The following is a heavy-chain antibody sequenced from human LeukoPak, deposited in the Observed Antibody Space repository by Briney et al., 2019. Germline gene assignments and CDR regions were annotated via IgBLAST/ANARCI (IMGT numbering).Heavy chain of an antibody. D-gene: IGHD1-26*01. CDR1: GFTFGDYA. CDR2: IRSKAYGGTT. J-gene: IGHJ4*02. Sequence: GGSLRLSCTASGFTFGDYAMSWVRRAPGKGLEWVGFIRSKAYGGTTEYAASVKGRFAISRGDSKSVAYLQMNSLKTEDTAVYYCTVGGSYYNYWGQGALVTVSS. CDR3: TVGGSYYNY. V-gene: IGHV3-49*04.